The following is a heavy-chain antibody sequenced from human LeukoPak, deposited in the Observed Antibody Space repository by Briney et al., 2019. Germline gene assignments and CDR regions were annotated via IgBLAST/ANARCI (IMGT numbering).Heavy chain of an antibody. J-gene: IGHJ2*01. CDR2: INANSGGT. CDR1: GYTFSGYF. D-gene: IGHD2-21*01. V-gene: IGHV1-2*06. CDR3: AREANSPTARYWYFDL. Sequence: ASVKVSCKASGYTFSGYFIHWVRQAAGQGLEWMGRINANSGGTEYAQNFQGRVTMTRDTSISTASMELSRLTAADTAVYYCAREANSPTARYWYFDLWGRGTQVTVSS.